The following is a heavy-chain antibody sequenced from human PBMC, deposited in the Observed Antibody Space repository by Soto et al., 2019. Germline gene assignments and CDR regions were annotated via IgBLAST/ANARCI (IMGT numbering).Heavy chain of an antibody. V-gene: IGHV4-34*01. CDR2: INHSGST. J-gene: IGHJ6*03. D-gene: IGHD3-3*01. CDR1: GGSFSGYY. CDR3: ARGLSIFGVVSPYYMDV. Sequence: SETLSLTCAVYGGSFSGYYLSWIRQPPGKGLEWIGEINHSGSTNYNPSLKSRVTISVDTSKNQFSLKLSSVTAADTAVYYCARGLSIFGVVSPYYMDVWGKGTTVTVSS.